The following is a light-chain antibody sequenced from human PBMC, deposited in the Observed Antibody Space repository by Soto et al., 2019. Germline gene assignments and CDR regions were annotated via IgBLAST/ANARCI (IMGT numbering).Light chain of an antibody. Sequence: DIQMTQSPSTLSASVGDRVTITCRASQNIFSWLAWYQQKPGKAPKLLIYTASSLESGVPSRFSGSGSGTEFTLTISSLQHDDFATYYCQQYSSDYTFGQGTKLEIK. J-gene: IGKJ2*01. V-gene: IGKV1-5*03. CDR1: QNIFSW. CDR2: TAS. CDR3: QQYSSDYT.